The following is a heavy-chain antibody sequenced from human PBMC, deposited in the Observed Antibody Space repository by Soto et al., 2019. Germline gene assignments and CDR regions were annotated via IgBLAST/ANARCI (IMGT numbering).Heavy chain of an antibody. CDR3: ARDRSVVVVPATPGY. CDR2: TSYDGSNK. J-gene: IGHJ4*02. CDR1: GFTFSTYV. D-gene: IGHD2-15*01. Sequence: QVQLVESGGGVVQPGRSLRLSCAASGFTFSTYVMHWVRQAPGKGLEWVALTSYDGSNKYYADSVKGRFTISRDNSKNGVYLQRSSLRAEDTAVYYCARDRSVVVVPATPGYWGQGTLVTVAS. V-gene: IGHV3-30-3*01.